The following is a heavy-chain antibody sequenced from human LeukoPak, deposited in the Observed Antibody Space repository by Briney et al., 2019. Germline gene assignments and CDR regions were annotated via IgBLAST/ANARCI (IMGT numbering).Heavy chain of an antibody. CDR2: INPSSGST. J-gene: IGHJ4*02. CDR3: ARDLGSSSSEVYFDY. Sequence: ASVKVSCKASGYTFTSYYMHWVRQAPGQGLEWMGIINPSSGSTSYAQRFQGRVTMTRDMSTSTVYMELSSLRSEDTAVYYCARDLGSSSSEVYFDYWGQGTLVTVPS. D-gene: IGHD6-6*01. V-gene: IGHV1-46*01. CDR1: GYTFTSYY.